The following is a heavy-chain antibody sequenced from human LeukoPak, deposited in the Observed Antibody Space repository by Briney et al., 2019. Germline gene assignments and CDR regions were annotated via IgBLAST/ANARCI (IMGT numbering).Heavy chain of an antibody. J-gene: IGHJ4*02. Sequence: GGSLRLSCAASGFTFSTYAVNWVRQAPGKGLEWVSYINHNAETIYYADSVKGRFTISRDNAKNVLYLQMNRLRDGDTAVYYCARDSDWAFDNWGQGTLVTVSS. V-gene: IGHV3-48*02. D-gene: IGHD2-21*02. CDR1: GFTFSTYA. CDR2: INHNAETI. CDR3: ARDSDWAFDN.